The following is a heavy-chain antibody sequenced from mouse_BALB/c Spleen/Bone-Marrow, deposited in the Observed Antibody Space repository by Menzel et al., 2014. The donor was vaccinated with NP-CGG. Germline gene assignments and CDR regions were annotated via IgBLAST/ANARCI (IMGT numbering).Heavy chain of an antibody. V-gene: IGHV1-80*01. CDR2: IYPGDGDT. CDR3: ARCGISVDY. Sequence: QVPLKQAEAELERARAQVKISCEASGYVFSTYWEKWVKQRPGQGLEWIGQIYPGDGDTDYNGKFKDKATLTADKSSNTAYMQLSSLTSEDSAVYFCARCGISVDYWSQATTLSVSS. J-gene: IGHJ2*01. CDR1: GYVFSTYW.